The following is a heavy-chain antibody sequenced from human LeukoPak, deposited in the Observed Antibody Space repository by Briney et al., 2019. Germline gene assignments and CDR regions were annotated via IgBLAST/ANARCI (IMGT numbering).Heavy chain of an antibody. Sequence: GGSLRLSCAASGFTFSDYYMSWIRQAPGKGLEWVSYITTSGSSTYYADSVKGRFTISRDNAKNSLYLQMNSLRAEDTAVYYCARDRGTYCGGDCSQYYFDYWGQGTLVTVSS. V-gene: IGHV3-11*04. CDR1: GFTFSDYY. CDR2: ITTSGSST. J-gene: IGHJ4*02. CDR3: ARDRGTYCGGDCSQYYFDY. D-gene: IGHD2-21*01.